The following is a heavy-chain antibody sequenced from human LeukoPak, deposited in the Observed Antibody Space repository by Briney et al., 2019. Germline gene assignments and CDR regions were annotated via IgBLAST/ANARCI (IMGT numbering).Heavy chain of an antibody. CDR1: GYSFTSYW. V-gene: IGHV1-18*04. CDR3: ARVSMVRGVIPDY. CDR2: ISAYNGNT. D-gene: IGHD3-10*01. Sequence: GESLKISCKGSGYSFTSYWIGWVRQAPGQGLEWMEWISAYNGNTNYAQKLQGRVTMTTDTSTGTAYMELRSLRSDDTAVYYCARVSMVRGVIPDYWGQGTLVTVSS. J-gene: IGHJ4*02.